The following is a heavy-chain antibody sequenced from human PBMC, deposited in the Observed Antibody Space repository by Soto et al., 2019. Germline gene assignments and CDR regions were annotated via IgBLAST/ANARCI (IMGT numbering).Heavy chain of an antibody. CDR3: VKDQHYDILTGYYPFDY. D-gene: IGHD3-9*01. CDR1: GFTFSSYA. V-gene: IGHV3-64D*06. CDR2: ISSNGGST. J-gene: IGHJ4*02. Sequence: GGSLRLSCSASGFTFSSYAMHWVRQAPGKGLEYVSAISSNGGSTYYADSVKGRFTISRDNSKNTLYLQMSSLRAEDTAVYYCVKDQHYDILTGYYPFDYWGQGTLVTVSS.